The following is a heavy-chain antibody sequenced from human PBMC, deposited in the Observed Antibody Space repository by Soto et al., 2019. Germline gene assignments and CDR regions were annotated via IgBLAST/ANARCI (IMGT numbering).Heavy chain of an antibody. V-gene: IGHV4-30-2*03. CDR2: MYHSGST. CDR3: ARLTWIQLFDX. CDR1: GGSISSGGYS. D-gene: IGHD5-18*01. Sequence: SETLSLTCAVSGGSISSGGYSWSWIRQPPGKGLEWIGYMYHSGSTYYNPSLKSRVTISVDTSKNQFSLKLSSVTAADTAVYYCARLTWIQLFDXWGQGTLVTVSS. J-gene: IGHJ4*02.